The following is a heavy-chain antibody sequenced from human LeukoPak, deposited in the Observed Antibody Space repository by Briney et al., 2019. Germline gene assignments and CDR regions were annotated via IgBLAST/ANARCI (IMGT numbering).Heavy chain of an antibody. CDR3: ARDGDCSGGSCYSDY. J-gene: IGHJ4*02. Sequence: GGSLRLSCAASGFTVSSNYMSWVRQAPGKGLEWVSVIYSGGSTYYADSVKGRFTISRDNSKNTLYLQMNSLRAEDTAVYYCARDGDCSGGSCYSDYWGQGTLVTVS. D-gene: IGHD2-15*01. CDR2: IYSGGST. CDR1: GFTVSSNY. V-gene: IGHV3-53*01.